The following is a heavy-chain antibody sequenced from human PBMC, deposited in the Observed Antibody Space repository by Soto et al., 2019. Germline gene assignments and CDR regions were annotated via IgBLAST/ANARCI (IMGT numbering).Heavy chain of an antibody. CDR1: GFTFSDYA. V-gene: IGHV3-9*01. CDR2: IICNRGSI. Sequence: GGALRLSCAASGFTFSDYAMRWGLRAPGKGLEWVSGIICNRGSIGYADAVKGRVTISRGNAKNSLYLQINSLRAEDTALYYCARVVSAGYYYYGMDVWGQGTTVTVSS. J-gene: IGHJ6*02. CDR3: ARVVSAGYYYYGMDV. D-gene: IGHD2-15*01.